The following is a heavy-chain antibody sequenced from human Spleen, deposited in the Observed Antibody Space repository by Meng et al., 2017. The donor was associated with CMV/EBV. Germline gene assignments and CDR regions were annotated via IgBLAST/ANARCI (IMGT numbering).Heavy chain of an antibody. D-gene: IGHD1-26*01. CDR3: ARFRIVGATYYFDY. CDR2: IYYSGST. J-gene: IGHJ4*02. CDR1: GFSLSNARMG. V-gene: IGHV4-61*01. Sequence: SGPTLVKPTETLTLTCTVSGFSLSNARMGVSWIRQPPGKGLEWIGYIYYSGSTNYNPSLKSRVTISVDTSNNQFSLQLSSVTAADTAVYYCARFRIVGATYYFDYWGQGTLVTVSS.